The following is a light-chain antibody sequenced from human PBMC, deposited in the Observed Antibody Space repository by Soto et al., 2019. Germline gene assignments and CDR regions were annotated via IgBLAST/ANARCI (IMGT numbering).Light chain of an antibody. Sequence: EIVLTQFPGTLSLSPGERATLSCRASQSVSSSYLAWYQQKPGQAPRLLIYGASSGATGIPDRFSGSGSGTDLTLTINRLEPEDFAVYYCQQYGSSPRLTFGGGTKVEIK. J-gene: IGKJ4*01. V-gene: IGKV3-20*01. CDR2: GAS. CDR1: QSVSSSY. CDR3: QQYGSSPRLT.